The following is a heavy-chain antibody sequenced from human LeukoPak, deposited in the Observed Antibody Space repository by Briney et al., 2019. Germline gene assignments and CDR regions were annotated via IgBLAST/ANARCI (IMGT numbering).Heavy chain of an antibody. CDR1: GYTFTGRY. CDR2: SNPNNGGA. CDR3: AREVGYSTSWYGRFDP. Sequence: ASVKVSCKASGYTFTGRYVHWVRQAPGQGLEWMGRSNPNNGGADYAQNFQGRVTITSDTSSSTVYMELPRLRSDDTAVYYCAREVGYSTSWYGRFDPWGQGTLVTVSS. J-gene: IGHJ5*02. V-gene: IGHV1-2*06. D-gene: IGHD2-2*01.